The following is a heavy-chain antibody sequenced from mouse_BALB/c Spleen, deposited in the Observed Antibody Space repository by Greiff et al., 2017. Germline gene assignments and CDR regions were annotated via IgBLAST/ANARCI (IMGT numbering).Heavy chain of an antibody. D-gene: IGHD1-1*01. Sequence: EVMLVESGGGLVKPGGSLKLSCAASGFTFSSYAMSWVRQTPEKRLEWVASISSGGSTYYPDSVKGRFTISRDNARNILYLQMSSLRSEDTAMYYCARRSPYYYGSSYDDYWGQGTTLTVSS. V-gene: IGHV5-6-5*01. CDR2: ISSGGST. CDR3: ARRSPYYYGSSYDDY. CDR1: GFTFSSYA. J-gene: IGHJ2*01.